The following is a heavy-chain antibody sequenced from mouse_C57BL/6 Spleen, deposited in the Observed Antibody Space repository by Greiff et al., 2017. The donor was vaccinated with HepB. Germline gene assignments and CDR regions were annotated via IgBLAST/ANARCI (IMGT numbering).Heavy chain of an antibody. CDR3: ARDYGSRGGYFDV. CDR2: INPYNGGT. V-gene: IGHV1-19*01. J-gene: IGHJ1*03. CDR1: GYTFTDYY. D-gene: IGHD1-1*01. Sequence: DVKLQESGPVLVKPGASVKMSCKASGYTFTDYYMNWVKQSHGKSLEWIGVINPYNGGTSYNQKFKGKATLTVDKSSSTAYMELNSLTSEDSAVYYCARDYGSRGGYFDVWGTGTTVTVSS.